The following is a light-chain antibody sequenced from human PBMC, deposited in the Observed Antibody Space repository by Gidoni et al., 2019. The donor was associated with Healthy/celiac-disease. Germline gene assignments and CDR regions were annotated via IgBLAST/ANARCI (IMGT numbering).Light chain of an antibody. J-gene: IGKJ4*01. CDR3: QQLNSYPLN. CDR1: QGISSY. V-gene: IGKV1-9*01. CDR2: AAS. Sequence: DIQLTPSPSFLSASVGDRVTITCRASQGISSYLAWYQQKPGKAPKLLIYAASTLQSGVPSRFSGSGSGTEFTLTISSLQTEDFATYYCQQLNSYPLNFGGGTKVEIK.